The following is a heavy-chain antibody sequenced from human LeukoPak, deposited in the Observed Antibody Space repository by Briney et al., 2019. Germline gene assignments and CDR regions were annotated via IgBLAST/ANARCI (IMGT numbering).Heavy chain of an antibody. Sequence: PSETLSLTCTVSGGSISSYYWSWIRQPPGKGLEWIGSIYYSGSTYYNPSLKSRVTISVDTSKNQFSLKLSSVTAADTAVYYCARRHDILTGYYPYYYYYMDVWGKGTTVTVSS. CDR1: GGSISSYY. V-gene: IGHV4-39*01. D-gene: IGHD3-9*01. CDR3: ARRHDILTGYYPYYYYYMDV. J-gene: IGHJ6*03. CDR2: IYYSGST.